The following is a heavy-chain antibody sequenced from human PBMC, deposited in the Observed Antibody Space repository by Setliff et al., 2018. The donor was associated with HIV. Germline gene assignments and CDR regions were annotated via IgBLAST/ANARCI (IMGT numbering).Heavy chain of an antibody. Sequence: ASETLSLTWTVSGGSISSYYWSWIRQPPGKGLEWIGYIYTSGSTNYNPSLKSRVTISVDTSKNQFSLKLSSVTAADTAVYYCARGLSFYDPGGFDYWGQGTLVPVSS. CDR1: GGSISSYY. D-gene: IGHD3-22*01. CDR2: IYTSGST. J-gene: IGHJ4*02. V-gene: IGHV4-4*09. CDR3: ARGLSFYDPGGFDY.